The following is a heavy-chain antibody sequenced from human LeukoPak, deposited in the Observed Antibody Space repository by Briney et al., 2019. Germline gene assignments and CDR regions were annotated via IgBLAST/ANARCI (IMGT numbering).Heavy chain of an antibody. J-gene: IGHJ6*03. Sequence: ASVKVSCKASGYSFSSHGISWVRQAPGQGLERMGWISAYNGNTNYAQKIQGRVTMTTDASTSTAYMELRSLTSDDTAVYYCARDLGPYVGSYYSHYNMDVWGKGTTVTVSS. V-gene: IGHV1-18*01. CDR1: GYSFSSHG. CDR2: ISAYNGNT. CDR3: ARDLGPYVGSYYSHYNMDV. D-gene: IGHD1-26*01.